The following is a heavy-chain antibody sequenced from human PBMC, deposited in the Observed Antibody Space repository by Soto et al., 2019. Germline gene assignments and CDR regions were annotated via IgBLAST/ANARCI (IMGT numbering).Heavy chain of an antibody. CDR2: IYYSGST. D-gene: IGHD3-3*01. J-gene: IGHJ6*02. V-gene: IGHV4-59*12. CDR3: ARGRWTYDFWSGYNYGMDV. Sequence: SETLSLTCTVSGGSISSYYWSWIRQPPGKGLEWIGYIYYSGSTNYNPSLKSRVTISVDTSKNQFSLKLSSVTAADTAVYYCARGRWTYDFWSGYNYGMDVWGQGTTVTVS. CDR1: GGSISSYY.